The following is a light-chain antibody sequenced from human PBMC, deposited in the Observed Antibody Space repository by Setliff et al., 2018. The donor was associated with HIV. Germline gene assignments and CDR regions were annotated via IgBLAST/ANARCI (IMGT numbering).Light chain of an antibody. V-gene: IGLV2-14*01. CDR3: SSYTSSFTYV. J-gene: IGLJ1*01. CDR2: DVS. Sequence: QSVLAQPASVSGSPGQSITISCTGTSSDVGGYNYVSWYQQYPGKAPKLMIYDVSKRPSGVSNRFSGSKSGNTASLTISGLQAEDEADYYCSSYTSSFTYVFGSGTKVTVL. CDR1: SSDVGGYNY.